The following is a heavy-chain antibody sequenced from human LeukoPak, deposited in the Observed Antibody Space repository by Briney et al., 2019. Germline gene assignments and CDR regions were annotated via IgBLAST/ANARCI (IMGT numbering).Heavy chain of an antibody. J-gene: IGHJ6*03. CDR3: ARGYGGIYYYYMDV. CDR1: GGSFSGYY. D-gene: IGHD3-16*01. V-gene: IGHV4-34*01. Sequence: SETLSLTCAVYGGSFSGYYWSWIRQPPGKGLEWIGEINHSGSTNYNPSLKSRVTISVDTSKNQFSLKLSSVTAADTAVYYCARGYGGIYYYYMDVWGKGTTVTVSS. CDR2: INHSGST.